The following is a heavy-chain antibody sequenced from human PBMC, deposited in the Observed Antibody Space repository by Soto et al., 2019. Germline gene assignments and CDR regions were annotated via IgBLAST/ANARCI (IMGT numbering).Heavy chain of an antibody. J-gene: IGHJ4*02. CDR1: GGSISSYY. Sequence: SETLSLTCTVSGGSISSYYWSWIRQPPGKGLEWIGYIYYSGSTNYNPSLKSRVTISVDTSKNQFSLKLSSVTAADTAVYYCARAQGGDFDYGGQGTLVTVSS. CDR2: IYYSGST. CDR3: ARAQGGDFDY. V-gene: IGHV4-59*01. D-gene: IGHD1-26*01.